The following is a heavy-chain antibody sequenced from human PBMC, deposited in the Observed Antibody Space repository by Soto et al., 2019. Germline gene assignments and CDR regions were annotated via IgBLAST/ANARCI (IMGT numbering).Heavy chain of an antibody. CDR2: FGVGGNYI. Sequence: SLRLSCAASGFTLSNYAMNWVRQAPGKGLEWVSGFGVGGNYIYYADSVKGRFTISRDNSKNTLYLQMNSLRAGDTAVYYCAKDAISGNQVWDYFDYWGQGTPVTVSS. J-gene: IGHJ4*02. CDR1: GFTLSNYA. D-gene: IGHD7-27*01. CDR3: AKDAISGNQVWDYFDY. V-gene: IGHV3-23*01.